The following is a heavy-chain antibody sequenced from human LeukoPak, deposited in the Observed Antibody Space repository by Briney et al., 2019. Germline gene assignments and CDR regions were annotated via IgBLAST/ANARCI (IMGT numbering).Heavy chain of an antibody. Sequence: KGLEWXXGISRSGGTTYYADSVKGRFTISRDNSKNTLYMQMNSLRAEDTAVYYCAKDRRQWLGYFDYWGQGALVTVSS. V-gene: IGHV3-23*01. CDR3: AKDRRQWLGYFDY. J-gene: IGHJ4*02. CDR2: ISRSGGTT. D-gene: IGHD6-19*01.